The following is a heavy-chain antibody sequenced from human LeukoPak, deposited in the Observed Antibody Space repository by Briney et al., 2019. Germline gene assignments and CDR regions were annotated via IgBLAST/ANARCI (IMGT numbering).Heavy chain of an antibody. V-gene: IGHV4-30-2*01. CDR1: GGSISSGGYS. CDR2: IYHSGST. Sequence: SQTLSLTCAVSGGSISSGGYSWSWIRQPPGKGLEWIGYIYHSGSTYYNPSLKSRVTISVDTSKNQFSLKLSSVTAADTAVYYCARQGRGEAVALDYWGQGTLVSVSS. D-gene: IGHD6-19*01. J-gene: IGHJ4*02. CDR3: ARQGRGEAVALDY.